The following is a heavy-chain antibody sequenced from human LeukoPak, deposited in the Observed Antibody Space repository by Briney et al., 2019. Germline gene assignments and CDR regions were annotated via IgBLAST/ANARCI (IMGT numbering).Heavy chain of an antibody. D-gene: IGHD2-2*01. J-gene: IGHJ5*02. CDR2: IYYSGST. Sequence: SETLSLTCTVSGGSVSSGSYYWSWIRQPPGKGLEWIGYIYYSGSTNYNPSLKCRVTISVDTSKNQFSLKLSSVTAADTAVYYCARAASCSSTSCYYYNWFDPWGQGTLVTVSS. CDR3: ARAASCSSTSCYYYNWFDP. V-gene: IGHV4-61*01. CDR1: GGSVSSGSYY.